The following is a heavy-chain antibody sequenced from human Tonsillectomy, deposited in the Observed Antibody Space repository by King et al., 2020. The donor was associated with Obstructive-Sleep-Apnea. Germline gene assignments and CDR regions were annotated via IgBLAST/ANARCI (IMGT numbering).Heavy chain of an antibody. CDR1: GDSISTSYY. CDR3: ARGPSLGEENDY. V-gene: IGHV4-39*07. Sequence: LQLQESGPGLVKPSETLSLTCTVSGDSISTSYYWSWIRQPPGKGLEWIGSVYYSGTTYYNPSLKSRVTISVDTSKNPFSLNLRSATAADTAVYYCARGPSLGEENDYWGQGTLVSVSS. J-gene: IGHJ4*02. CDR2: VYYSGTT. D-gene: IGHD2-21*01.